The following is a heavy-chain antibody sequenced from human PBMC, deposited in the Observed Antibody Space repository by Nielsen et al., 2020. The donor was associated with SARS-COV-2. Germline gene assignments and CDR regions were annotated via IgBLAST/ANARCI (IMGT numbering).Heavy chain of an antibody. CDR2: ISWDGGST. Sequence: GGSLRLSCAASGFTFDDYTMHWVRQAPGKGLEWVSLISWDGGSTYYADSVKGRFTISRDNSKNSLYLQMNSLRAEDTAVYYCARVGSSGWEGYGMDVWGQGTTVTVSS. CDR3: ARVGSSGWEGYGMDV. J-gene: IGHJ6*02. V-gene: IGHV3-43*01. D-gene: IGHD6-19*01. CDR1: GFTFDDYT.